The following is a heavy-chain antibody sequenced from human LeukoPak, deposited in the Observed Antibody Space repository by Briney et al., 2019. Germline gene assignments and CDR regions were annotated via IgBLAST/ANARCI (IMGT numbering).Heavy chain of an antibody. V-gene: IGHV1-2*02. J-gene: IGHJ3*02. Sequence: ASVKVSCKASGYTFTGYYMHWVRQAPGQGLEWMGWINPNSGGTDYAQKFQGRVTMTRDTSISTAYMELSRLRSDDTAVYYCARRYYYASSGYLGDAFDIWGQGTMVTVSS. CDR2: INPNSGGT. CDR1: GYTFTGYY. D-gene: IGHD3-22*01. CDR3: ARRYYYASSGYLGDAFDI.